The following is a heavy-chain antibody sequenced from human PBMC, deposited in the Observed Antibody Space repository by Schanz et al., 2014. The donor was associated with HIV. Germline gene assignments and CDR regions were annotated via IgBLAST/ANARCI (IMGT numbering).Heavy chain of an antibody. CDR3: VKRGSEASSNTWFADS. Sequence: DVQLVESGGGLVKPGGSLRLSCAASRFTFSVYAMNWVRQAPGKGLEWVSSIDSSSSYKYYAGSVKGRFTISRDNSEDTLYLQMNSLRVHASAIYYCVKRGSEASSNTWFADSWGQGTLVTVSS. CDR1: RFTFSVYA. J-gene: IGHJ4*02. V-gene: IGHV3-21*04. D-gene: IGHD3-10*01. CDR2: IDSSSSYK.